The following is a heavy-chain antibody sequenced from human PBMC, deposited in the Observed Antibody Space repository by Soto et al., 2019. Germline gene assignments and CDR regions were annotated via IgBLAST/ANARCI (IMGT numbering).Heavy chain of an antibody. CDR1: GFTFSSYS. CDR3: ARDKWGRGDSSSSPTYYYYYYMDV. J-gene: IGHJ6*03. D-gene: IGHD6-6*01. Sequence: GGSLRLSCAASGFTFSSYSMNWVRQAPGKGLEWVSSISSSSSYIYYADSVKGRFTISRDNAKNSLYLQMNSLRAEDTAGYYCARDKWGRGDSSSSPTYYYYYYMDVWGKGTTVTVSS. V-gene: IGHV3-21*01. CDR2: ISSSSSYI.